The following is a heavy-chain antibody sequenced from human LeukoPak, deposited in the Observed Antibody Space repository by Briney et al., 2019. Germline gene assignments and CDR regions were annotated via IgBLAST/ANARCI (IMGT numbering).Heavy chain of an antibody. CDR3: ASLGGLRFGY. Sequence: GGSLRLSCAASGFTVSSNYMRWVRLAPRKGLGLVSIIYSGSATYNADFLKGRLTISRHNSKNTLYLQINSLRAADTAVYYCASLGGLRFGYWGQGTLVTVSS. CDR2: IYSGSAT. J-gene: IGHJ4*02. D-gene: IGHD5-12*01. CDR1: GFTVSSNY. V-gene: IGHV3-53*01.